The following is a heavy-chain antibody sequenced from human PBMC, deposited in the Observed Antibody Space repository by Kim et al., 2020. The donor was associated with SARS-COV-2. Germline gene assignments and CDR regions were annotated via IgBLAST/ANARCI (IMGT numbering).Heavy chain of an antibody. V-gene: IGHV3-11*01. J-gene: IGHJ6*02. D-gene: IGHD6-6*01. Sequence: SVKRRFTISRDNAKNSLYLQMNSLRAEDTAVYYCASAIAALYYYYGMDVWGQGTTVTVSS. CDR3: ASAIAALYYYYGMDV.